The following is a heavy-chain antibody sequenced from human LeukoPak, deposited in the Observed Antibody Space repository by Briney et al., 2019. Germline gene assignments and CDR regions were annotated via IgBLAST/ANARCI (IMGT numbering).Heavy chain of an antibody. D-gene: IGHD4-17*01. Sequence: SQTLSLTCSVSGGSISSGGYYWSWIRQPPGKGLEWIGEINHSGSSNYNPSLKSRVTISVDTSKNQFSLKLSSVTAADTAVYYCARGEDGDYYFQHWGQGTLVTVSS. CDR1: GGSISSGGYY. CDR3: ARGEDGDYYFQH. CDR2: INHSGSS. V-gene: IGHV4-30-2*01. J-gene: IGHJ1*01.